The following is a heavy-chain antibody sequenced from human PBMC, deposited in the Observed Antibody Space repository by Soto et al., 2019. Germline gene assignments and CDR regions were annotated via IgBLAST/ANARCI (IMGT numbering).Heavy chain of an antibody. J-gene: IGHJ6*04. CDR1: GFTFSHYA. CDR2: ISGSGNST. Sequence: EVQLLESGGGMVQPGGSLRLSCAASGFTFSHYAMNWVRQAPGKGLEWVSGISGSGNSTYYADSVKGLLTLSRDNSKNMLYMHMNSLRAKDTAVYYWAKAYHYGMDVWGEGTTVTVSS. CDR3: AKAYHYGMDV. V-gene: IGHV3-23*01.